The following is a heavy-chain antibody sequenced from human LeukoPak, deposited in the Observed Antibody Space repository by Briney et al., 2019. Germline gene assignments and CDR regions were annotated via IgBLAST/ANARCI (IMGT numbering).Heavy chain of an antibody. V-gene: IGHV1-18*01. CDR1: GYTFTSYG. D-gene: IGHD3-3*01. CDR2: ISAYNGNT. J-gene: IGHJ6*02. CDR3: ARDTHDFWSGYSAYGMDV. Sequence: ASVKVSCKASGYTFTSYGISWVRQAPGQGLEWMGWISAYNGNTNYAQKLQGRVTMTSDTSTSTAYMELRSLRSDDTAVYYCARDTHDFWSGYSAYGMDVWGQGTTVTVSS.